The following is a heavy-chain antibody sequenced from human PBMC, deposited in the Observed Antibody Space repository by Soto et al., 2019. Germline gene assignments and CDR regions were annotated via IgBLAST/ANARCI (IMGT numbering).Heavy chain of an antibody. J-gene: IGHJ5*02. CDR3: ARGYYYDSSGYGPT. Sequence: GASVKVSCKASGGTFSSYAISWVRQAPGQGLEWMGGIIPIFGTANYAQKFQGRATITADESTSTAYMELSSLRSEDTAVYYCARGYYYDSSGYGPTWGQGTLVTVS. D-gene: IGHD3-22*01. CDR2: IIPIFGTA. V-gene: IGHV1-69*13. CDR1: GGTFSSYA.